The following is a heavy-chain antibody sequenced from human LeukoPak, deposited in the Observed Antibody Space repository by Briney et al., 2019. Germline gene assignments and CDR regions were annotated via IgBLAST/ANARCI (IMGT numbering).Heavy chain of an antibody. J-gene: IGHJ4*02. Sequence: VASVKVSCKASGYTFTSYDINWVRQATGQGLEWMGWMNPNSGNTGYAQKFQGRVTMTRDTSISTAYMELSRLRSDDTAVYYCARDRRVVGATTDLDYWGQGTLVTVSS. V-gene: IGHV1-8*01. CDR1: GYTFTSYD. D-gene: IGHD1-26*01. CDR2: MNPNSGNT. CDR3: ARDRRVVGATTDLDY.